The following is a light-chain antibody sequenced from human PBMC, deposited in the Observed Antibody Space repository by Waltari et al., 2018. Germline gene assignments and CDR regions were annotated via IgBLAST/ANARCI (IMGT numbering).Light chain of an antibody. V-gene: IGLV2-23*02. CDR1: SSDVGSYNP. CDR2: EVS. J-gene: IGLJ2*01. Sequence: QSALTQPASVSGSPGQSITISCTGTSSDVGSYNPASWYQQHPGKAPKLMIYEVSKRPSGVSNRFSGSKSGNTASLTISGLQAEDEADYYCCSYAGSSTVVFGGGTKLTVL. CDR3: CSYAGSSTVV.